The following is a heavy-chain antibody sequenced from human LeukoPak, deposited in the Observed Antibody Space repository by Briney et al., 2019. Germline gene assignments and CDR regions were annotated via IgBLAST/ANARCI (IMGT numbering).Heavy chain of an antibody. CDR2: LNPNSGGT. D-gene: IGHD3-22*01. J-gene: IGHJ4*02. Sequence: GASVKVSCKASGYTFTGYYMHWVRQAPGQGLEWVGWLNPNSGGTSYPQKFQGRVTMTRDTSTSTAYMELSSLRSDDTAMYYCARGGEWYYDSSTYRLFDYWGQGTLLTVSS. CDR1: GYTFTGYY. V-gene: IGHV1-2*02. CDR3: ARGGEWYYDSSTYRLFDY.